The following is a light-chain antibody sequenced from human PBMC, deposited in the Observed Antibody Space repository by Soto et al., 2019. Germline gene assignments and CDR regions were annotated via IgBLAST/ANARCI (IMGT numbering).Light chain of an antibody. V-gene: IGLV2-14*01. Sequence: QSVLTQPASVSGSPGQSITISCTGTSSDVGGYKYVSWYQQHPGKVPKVMIYEVSNRPSGVSNRFSGSKFGNTASLTISGLQAEDEADYYCSSYTSSSTNVVFGGGTKVTVL. CDR1: SSDVGGYKY. CDR3: SSYTSSSTNVV. CDR2: EVS. J-gene: IGLJ2*01.